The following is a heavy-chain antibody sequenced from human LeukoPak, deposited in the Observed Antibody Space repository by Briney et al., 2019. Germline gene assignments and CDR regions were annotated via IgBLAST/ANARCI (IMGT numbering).Heavy chain of an antibody. Sequence: SETLSLTCTVSGGSINSNSYHWGWIRQPPGMGLEWIGTIYYTGSTYYNPSLKSRVTISVDTSKNQFSLKLRSVTAADTAVYYCARRSYYESSGIFDYWGQGTLVTVSS. D-gene: IGHD3-22*01. V-gene: IGHV4-39*01. J-gene: IGHJ4*02. CDR1: GGSINSNSYH. CDR3: ARRSYYESSGIFDY. CDR2: IYYTGST.